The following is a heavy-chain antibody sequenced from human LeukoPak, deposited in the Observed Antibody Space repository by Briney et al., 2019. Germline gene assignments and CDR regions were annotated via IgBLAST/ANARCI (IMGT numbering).Heavy chain of an antibody. Sequence: QTGGSLRLSCAASGFTFSSYGMHWVRQAPGKGLEWVAVISYDGSNKYYADSVKGRFTISRDNAKNSLYLQMNSLRAEDTAVYYCARDRPSNYLFYSVWTHYYGMDVWGQGTTVTVSS. V-gene: IGHV3-30*03. CDR2: ISYDGSNK. J-gene: IGHJ6*02. D-gene: IGHD4-11*01. CDR3: ARDRPSNYLFYSVWTHYYGMDV. CDR1: GFTFSSYG.